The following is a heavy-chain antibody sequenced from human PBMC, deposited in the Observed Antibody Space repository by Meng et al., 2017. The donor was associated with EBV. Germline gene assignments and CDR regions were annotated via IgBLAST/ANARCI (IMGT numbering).Heavy chain of an antibody. CDR2: VSHSGRT. CDR1: GGSFTDYY. J-gene: IGHJ5*02. V-gene: IGHV4-34*01. D-gene: IGHD6-19*01. CDR3: ARPFPSWQSPRLDPFGA. Sequence: QVLLRQWGAGLLKPSETLSLSCAVYGGSFTDYYWSWIRQAPGKSLEWIGEVSHSGRTRYNPSLKSRVSMSADVSKKQFSLRLTSVTAADTAVYYCARPFPSWQSPRLDPFGAWGQGTLVTVAS.